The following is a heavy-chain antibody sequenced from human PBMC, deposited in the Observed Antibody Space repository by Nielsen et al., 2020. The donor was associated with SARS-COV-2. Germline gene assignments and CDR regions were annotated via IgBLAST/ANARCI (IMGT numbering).Heavy chain of an antibody. CDR1: GFIFTSHA. V-gene: IGHV3-30*18. CDR2: VSYDGRNQ. Sequence: GGSLRLSCAASGFIFTSHAMHWVRQAPGKGLEWVAVVSYDGRNQYYADAVKGRFTISRDTSQNTVYLQMNSLRGEDTAVYLCAKDLADFWSDDYSAYYNMDVWGKGTTVIVSS. CDR3: AKDLADFWSDDYSAYYNMDV. D-gene: IGHD3-3*01. J-gene: IGHJ6*03.